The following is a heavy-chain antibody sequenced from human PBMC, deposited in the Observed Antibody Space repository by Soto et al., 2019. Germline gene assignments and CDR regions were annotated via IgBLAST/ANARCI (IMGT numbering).Heavy chain of an antibody. V-gene: IGHV3-23*01. CDR1: GFTFSSYA. CDR3: AKDWLGYSGYDVLVLIDY. D-gene: IGHD5-12*01. Sequence: EVQLLESGGGLVQPGGSLRLSCAASGFTFSSYAMSWVRQAPGKGLEWVSAISGSGGSTYYADSVKGRFTISRDNSKNTLYLQMNRLRAEDTAVYYCAKDWLGYSGYDVLVLIDYWGQGTLVTVSS. J-gene: IGHJ4*02. CDR2: ISGSGGST.